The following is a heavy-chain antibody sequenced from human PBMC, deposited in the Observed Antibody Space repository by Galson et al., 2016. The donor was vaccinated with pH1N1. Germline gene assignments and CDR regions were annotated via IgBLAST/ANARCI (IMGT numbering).Heavy chain of an antibody. V-gene: IGHV4-38-2*01. CDR3: AKMARTSGPDSEYYFDF. CDR1: GDSITSGYY. J-gene: IGHJ4*02. CDR2: FYDSGSTT. D-gene: IGHD1-1*01. Sequence: SETLSLTCAVSGDSITSGYYWGWIRQAPGRGLEWIGSFYDSGSTTYYKSSLKSRVAISVDTSKNQFSLRLSPMTAADTAVYYCAKMARTSGPDSEYYFDFWGQGMLVTVSS.